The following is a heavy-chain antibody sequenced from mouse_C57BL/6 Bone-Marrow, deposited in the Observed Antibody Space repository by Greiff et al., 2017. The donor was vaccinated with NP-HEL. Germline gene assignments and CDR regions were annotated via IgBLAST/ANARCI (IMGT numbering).Heavy chain of an antibody. V-gene: IGHV1-47*01. CDR3: ARGGNYWYYCDY. Sequence: VQLQQSGAELVKPGASVKMSCKASGYTFTTYPIEWVKQNHGKSLEWIGNFHPYNDDTEYNEKFKNKATLTVEKSSSTVYLELSRLTSDDSSVDYGARGGNYWYYCDYWGQGTTLTVSS. D-gene: IGHD2-1*01. CDR1: GYTFTTYP. CDR2: FHPYNDDT. J-gene: IGHJ2*01.